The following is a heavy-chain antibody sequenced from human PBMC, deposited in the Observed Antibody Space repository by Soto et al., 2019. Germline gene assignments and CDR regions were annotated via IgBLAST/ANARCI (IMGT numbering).Heavy chain of an antibody. CDR3: ARPGRYFDY. Sequence: SETLSLTCTVSGGSISSSSYYWGWIRQPPGKGLEWIGSIYYSGSTYYNPSLKSRVTISVDTSKNQFSLKLSSVTAADTAVYYCARPGRYFDYWGQGTLVTVSS. CDR2: IYYSGST. CDR1: GGSISSSSYY. J-gene: IGHJ4*02. V-gene: IGHV4-39*01.